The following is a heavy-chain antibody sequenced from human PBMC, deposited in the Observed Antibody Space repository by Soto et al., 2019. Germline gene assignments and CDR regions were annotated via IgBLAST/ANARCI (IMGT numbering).Heavy chain of an antibody. CDR1: GGSISSGDYY. D-gene: IGHD6-13*01. CDR2: ISYTGST. V-gene: IGHV4-61*08. Sequence: SETLSLTCTVSGGSISSGDYYWSWIRQPPGKGLEWIGYISYTGSTNYSPSLKSRVTISVDTSKNQISLKLTSVTAADTAMYYCARDRQQLAPTAFDIWGQGTMVTVSS. J-gene: IGHJ3*02. CDR3: ARDRQQLAPTAFDI.